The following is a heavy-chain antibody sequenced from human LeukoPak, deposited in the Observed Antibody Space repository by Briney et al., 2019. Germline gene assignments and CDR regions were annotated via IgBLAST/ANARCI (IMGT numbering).Heavy chain of an antibody. Sequence: GGSLRLSCAASGFTFSSYSMNWVRQAPGKGLEWVSSISSSSSYIYYADSVKGRFTISRDNAKNSLYLQMNSLRAEDTAVYYCARALDTAMVTPIDYWGQGTLVTVSS. D-gene: IGHD5-18*01. CDR1: GFTFSSYS. J-gene: IGHJ4*02. CDR3: ARALDTAMVTPIDY. CDR2: ISSSSSYI. V-gene: IGHV3-21*01.